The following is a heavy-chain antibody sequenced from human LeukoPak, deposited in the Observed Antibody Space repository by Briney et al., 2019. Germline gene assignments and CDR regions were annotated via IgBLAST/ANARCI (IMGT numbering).Heavy chain of an antibody. CDR3: AKDLWSSSWSTGGFDY. J-gene: IGHJ4*02. CDR2: IWYDGSNK. V-gene: IGHV3-33*06. CDR1: GFTFSSYG. D-gene: IGHD6-13*01. Sequence: GGSLRLSCAASGFTFSSYGMHWVRQAPGKGLEWVAVIWYDGSNKYYADSVKGRFTISRDNSKSTLYLQMNSLRAEDTAVYYCAKDLWSSSWSTGGFDYWGQGTLVTVSS.